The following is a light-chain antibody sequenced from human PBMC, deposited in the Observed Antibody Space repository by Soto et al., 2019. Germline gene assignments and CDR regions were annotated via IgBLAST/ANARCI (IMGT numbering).Light chain of an antibody. Sequence: ETLMTQSPATLSVSPGERATRSCRASQSVNNNLAWYQQKLGQAPRVLIYGASTRATGIPARFTGSGSGTEFILTITSLQSEDSAVYYCQEYNTWPWTFGQGTKVDIK. CDR1: QSVNNN. CDR2: GAS. J-gene: IGKJ1*01. V-gene: IGKV3-15*01. CDR3: QEYNTWPWT.